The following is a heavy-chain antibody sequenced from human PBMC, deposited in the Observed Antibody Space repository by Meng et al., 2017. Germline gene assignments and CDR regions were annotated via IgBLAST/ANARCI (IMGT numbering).Heavy chain of an antibody. CDR3: ARDSCTGGICYRGSFDY. Sequence: QVPLVRSWAEGKEPGASVKVSCKASGYTFTSYAMHWVRQAPGQRLEWMGWLNAGNGDTKYSQKFQGRVTITRDSSASTAYMELSSLRSEDTAVYYCARDSCTGGICYRGSFDYWAQGTLVTVSS. D-gene: IGHD2-15*01. CDR1: GYTFTSYA. J-gene: IGHJ4*02. V-gene: IGHV1-3*01. CDR2: LNAGNGDT.